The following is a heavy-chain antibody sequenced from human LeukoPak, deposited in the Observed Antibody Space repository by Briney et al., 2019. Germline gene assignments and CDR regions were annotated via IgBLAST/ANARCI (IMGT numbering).Heavy chain of an antibody. D-gene: IGHD3-10*01. J-gene: IGHJ5*02. Sequence: ASVKVSCKASGYTFTSYGISWVRQAPGQGLEWMGWISAYNGNTNYAQKLQGRVTMTTDTSTSTAYMELRSLRSDDTAVYHCARDWYYYGSGSYYWFDPWGQGTLVTVSS. CDR3: ARDWYYYGSGSYYWFDP. V-gene: IGHV1-18*01. CDR2: ISAYNGNT. CDR1: GYTFTSYG.